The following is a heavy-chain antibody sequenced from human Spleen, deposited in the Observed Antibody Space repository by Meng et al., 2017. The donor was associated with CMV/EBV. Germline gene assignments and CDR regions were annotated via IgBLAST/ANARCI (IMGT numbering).Heavy chain of an antibody. CDR3: ARGRINWNYGIDY. Sequence: QVRLQQWGGGRLKPSETLSLTCAVYGGSFIGNYWSWIRQPPGKGLEWIGEINHSGSTNYNPSLKSRVTISVDTSKNQFSLKLSSVTAADTAVYYCARGRINWNYGIDYWGQGTLVTVSS. V-gene: IGHV4-34*01. D-gene: IGHD1-7*01. CDR2: INHSGST. CDR1: GGSFIGNY. J-gene: IGHJ4*02.